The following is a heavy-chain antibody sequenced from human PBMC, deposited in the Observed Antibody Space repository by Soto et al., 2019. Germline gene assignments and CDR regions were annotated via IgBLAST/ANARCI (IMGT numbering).Heavy chain of an antibody. J-gene: IGHJ6*02. CDR1: GYSFTSYW. V-gene: IGHV5-10-1*01. Sequence: GESLKISCKGSGYSFTSYWISWVRQMPGKGLEWMGRIDPSDSYTNYSPSFQGHVTISADKSISTAYLQWSSLKASDTAMYYCARHPDIVLMVYAKDSRGSGSKQYVLAVCGQGTTVPGSS. CDR2: IDPSDSYT. D-gene: IGHD2-8*01. CDR3: ARHPDIVLMVYAKDSRGSGSKQYVLAV.